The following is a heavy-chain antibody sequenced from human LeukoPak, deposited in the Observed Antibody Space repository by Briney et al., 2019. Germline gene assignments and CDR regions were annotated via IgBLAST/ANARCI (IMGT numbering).Heavy chain of an antibody. V-gene: IGHV3-23*01. J-gene: IGHJ4*02. Sequence: PGGSLRLSCAASGVTFSRSVMSWVRQAPGKGLEWVSGIGGSGGTTYYADSVKGRFTISRDNSKNTLYLQMNSLRAEDTAVYYCAKVIPDILTCYVPNWGQGTLVTVSS. CDR3: AKVIPDILTCYVPN. D-gene: IGHD3-9*01. CDR2: IGGSGGTT. CDR1: GVTFSRSV.